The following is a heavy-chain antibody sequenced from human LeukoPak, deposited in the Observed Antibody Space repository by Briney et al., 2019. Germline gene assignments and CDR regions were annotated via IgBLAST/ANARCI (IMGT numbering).Heavy chain of an antibody. CDR2: FDPEDGET. CDR3: ARGRDYDYVWGSYRYPIRFDY. Sequence: ASVKVSCKVSGYTLTELSMHWVRQAPGKGLEWMGGFDPEDGETIYAQKFQGRVTMTEDTSTDTAYMELSSLRSEDTAVYYCARGRDYDYVWGSYRYPIRFDYWGQGTLVTVSS. CDR1: GYTLTELS. D-gene: IGHD3-16*02. J-gene: IGHJ4*02. V-gene: IGHV1-24*01.